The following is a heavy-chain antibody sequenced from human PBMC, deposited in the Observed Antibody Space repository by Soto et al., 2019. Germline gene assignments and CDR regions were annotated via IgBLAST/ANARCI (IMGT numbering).Heavy chain of an antibody. Sequence: EVQLVESGGGLVQPGGSLRLSCTASGFTFSSYGINWVRQAPGKGLEWVSSISSSSSTIYYADSVRGRFTISRDNAKNSLYLQMNSLRDEDTAVYYCAREISVAGGHFDYWGQGTLVTVSS. CDR3: AREISVAGGHFDY. J-gene: IGHJ4*02. CDR1: GFTFSSYG. CDR2: ISSSSSTI. D-gene: IGHD6-19*01. V-gene: IGHV3-48*02.